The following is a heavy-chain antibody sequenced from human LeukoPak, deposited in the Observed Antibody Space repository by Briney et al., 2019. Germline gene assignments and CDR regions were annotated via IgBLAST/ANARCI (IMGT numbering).Heavy chain of an antibody. D-gene: IGHD4-17*01. CDR1: GYTFTSYG. CDR3: ARDHMVMTTVTTSPDY. J-gene: IGHJ4*02. V-gene: IGHV1-18*01. Sequence: RASVKVSCKASGYTFTSYGISWVRQAPGQGLEWMGWISAYNGNTNYALKLQGRVTMTTDTSTSTAYMELRSLRSDDTAVYYCARDHMVMTTVTTSPDYWGQGTLVTVSS. CDR2: ISAYNGNT.